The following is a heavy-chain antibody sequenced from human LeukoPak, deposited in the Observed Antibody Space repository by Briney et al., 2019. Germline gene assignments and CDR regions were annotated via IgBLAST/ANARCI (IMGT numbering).Heavy chain of an antibody. D-gene: IGHD3-10*01. Sequence: ASVKVSCKASGYTFTSYGISWVRQAPGQGLEWMGWISAYNGNTNYAQKLQGRVTMTTDTSTGTAYMELRSLRSDDTAVYYRARGVWIGDSVLWFDPWGQGTLVTVST. CDR1: GYTFTSYG. CDR3: ARGVWIGDSVLWFDP. CDR2: ISAYNGNT. V-gene: IGHV1-18*01. J-gene: IGHJ5*02.